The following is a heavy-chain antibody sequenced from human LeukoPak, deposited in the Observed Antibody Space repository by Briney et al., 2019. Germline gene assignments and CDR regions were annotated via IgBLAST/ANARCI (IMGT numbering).Heavy chain of an antibody. CDR1: GGSISSYY. V-gene: IGHV4-59*01. CDR3: ASAPYPSSSWYGVY. D-gene: IGHD6-13*01. CDR2: IYYSGST. Sequence: SETLSLTCTVSGGSISSYYWSWIRQPPGKGLEWIGCIYYSGSTNYNPSLKSRVTISVDTSKNQFSLKLSSVTAADTAVYYCASAPYPSSSWYGVYWGQGTLVTVSS. J-gene: IGHJ4*02.